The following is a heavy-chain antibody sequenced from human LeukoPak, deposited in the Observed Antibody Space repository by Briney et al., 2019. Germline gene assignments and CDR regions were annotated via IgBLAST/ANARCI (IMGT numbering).Heavy chain of an antibody. CDR3: AQNGQSGFSFDP. CDR1: NYSISRDYY. CDR2: IYHTGST. V-gene: IGHV4-38-2*02. D-gene: IGHD2-8*01. Sequence: PSETLSLTCTVANYSISRDYYWGWIRQPPGEGLAWIGSIYHTGSTYYNPSLKSRVTMSIDTSKNQFSLKLSSVTAADTAVYYCAQNGQSGFSFDPWGQGTLVTVSS. J-gene: IGHJ5*02.